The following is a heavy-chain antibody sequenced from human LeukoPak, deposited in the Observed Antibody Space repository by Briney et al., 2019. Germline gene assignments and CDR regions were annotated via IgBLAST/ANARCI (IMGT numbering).Heavy chain of an antibody. CDR1: GGSISSSSYY. Sequence: SETLSLTCTVSGGSISSSSYYWGWIRQPPGKGLEWIGSIYYSGSTYYNPSLKSRVTISVDTSKNQFSLKLSSVTAADTAVYYCAREREEWELLRRGPCFDYWGQGTLVTVSS. J-gene: IGHJ4*02. V-gene: IGHV4-39*07. D-gene: IGHD1-26*01. CDR3: AREREEWELLRRGPCFDY. CDR2: IYYSGST.